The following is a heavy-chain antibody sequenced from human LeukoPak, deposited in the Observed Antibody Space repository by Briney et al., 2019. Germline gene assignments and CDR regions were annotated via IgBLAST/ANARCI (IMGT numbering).Heavy chain of an antibody. J-gene: IGHJ5*02. CDR1: GCSFTSYW. CDR3: ARRYYYDSSGYQNWFDP. Sequence: GESLKISCKGSGCSFTSYWIGWVRQMPGKGLEWVGIIYPGDTDTRYSPSFQGQVTISADKSISTAYLQWSSLKASDTAMYYCARRYYYDSSGYQNWFDPWGQGTLVTVSS. D-gene: IGHD3-22*01. CDR2: IYPGDTDT. V-gene: IGHV5-51*01.